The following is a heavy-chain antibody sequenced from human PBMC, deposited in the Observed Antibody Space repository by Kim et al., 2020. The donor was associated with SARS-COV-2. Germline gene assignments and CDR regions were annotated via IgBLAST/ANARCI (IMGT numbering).Heavy chain of an antibody. CDR1: GGSFSGYY. V-gene: IGHV4-34*01. J-gene: IGHJ4*02. CDR2: INHSGST. CDR3: ATRWARLGYSYGYV. Sequence: SETLSLTCAVYGGSFSGYYWSWIRQPPGKGLEWIGEINHSGSTNYNPSLKSRVTISVDTSKNQFSLKLSSVTAADTAVYYCATRWARLGYSYGYVWGQGTLVTVSS. D-gene: IGHD5-18*01.